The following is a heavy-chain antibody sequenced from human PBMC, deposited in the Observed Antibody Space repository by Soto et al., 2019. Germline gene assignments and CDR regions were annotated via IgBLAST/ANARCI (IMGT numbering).Heavy chain of an antibody. CDR1: GFTFSSYA. J-gene: IGHJ4*02. V-gene: IGHV3-23*01. CDR2: ISGSGGST. CDR3: AKDLLMYYDILTGYSYTQGDYFDY. D-gene: IGHD3-9*01. Sequence: GGSLRLSCAASGFTFSSYAMSWVRQAPGKGLEWVSAISGSGGSTYYADSVKGRFTISRDNSKNTLYLQMNSLRAEDTAVYYCAKDLLMYYDILTGYSYTQGDYFDYWGQGTLVTVSS.